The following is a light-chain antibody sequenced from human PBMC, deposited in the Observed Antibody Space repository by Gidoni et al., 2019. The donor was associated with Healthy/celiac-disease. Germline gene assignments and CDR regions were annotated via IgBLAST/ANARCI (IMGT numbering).Light chain of an antibody. CDR2: AAS. J-gene: IGKJ2*01. CDR3: LQDYNYPFT. Sequence: RVTLTCRASQRIRNDLGWYQQKPGKAPKLLIYAASSLQSGVPSRFSGSGSGTDFTLTISSLQPEDFATYYCLQDYNYPFTFGQGTKLEIK. CDR1: QRIRND. V-gene: IGKV1-6*01.